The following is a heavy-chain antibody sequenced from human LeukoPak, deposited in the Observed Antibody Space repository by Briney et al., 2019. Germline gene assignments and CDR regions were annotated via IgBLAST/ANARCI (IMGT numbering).Heavy chain of an antibody. J-gene: IGHJ5*02. Sequence: ASVKVSCKASGYTFTSYDINWVRQATGQGLEWMGWMNPNSGNTGYAQKFQGRVTMTRNTSISTAYMELGSLRSEDTAVYYCARGRGIAVAGKMNWFDPWGQGTLVTVSS. CDR3: ARGRGIAVAGKMNWFDP. V-gene: IGHV1-8*01. D-gene: IGHD6-19*01. CDR1: GYTFTSYD. CDR2: MNPNSGNT.